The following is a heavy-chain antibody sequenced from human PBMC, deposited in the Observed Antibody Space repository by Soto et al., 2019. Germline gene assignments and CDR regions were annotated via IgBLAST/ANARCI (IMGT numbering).Heavy chain of an antibody. J-gene: IGHJ4*02. CDR2: IYYSGST. V-gene: IGHV4-59*08. CDR1: GGSISSYY. Sequence: SETLSLTCTVSGGSISSYYGGWFRQPPGKGLEWIGYIYYSGSTTYHPSPKSRVTISVDTSKNQFSLNLTSVTAADTAVYYCARLGGYYQAFDQWGQGSLVTVS. CDR3: ARLGGYYQAFDQ. D-gene: IGHD3-22*01.